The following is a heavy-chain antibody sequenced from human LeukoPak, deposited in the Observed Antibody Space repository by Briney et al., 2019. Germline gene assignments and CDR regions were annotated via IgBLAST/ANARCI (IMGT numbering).Heavy chain of an antibody. J-gene: IGHJ3*02. D-gene: IGHD6-19*01. CDR2: IKQDGSEK. V-gene: IGHV3-7*01. CDR3: AREPRYSSGWYRIGRAFDI. CDR1: GFTFSSYW. Sequence: QPGGSLRLSCAASGFTFSSYWMSWVRQAPGKGLEWVANIKQDGSEKYYVDSVKGRFTISRDNAKNSLYLQMNSLRAEDTAVYYCAREPRYSSGWYRIGRAFDIWGQGTMVTVSS.